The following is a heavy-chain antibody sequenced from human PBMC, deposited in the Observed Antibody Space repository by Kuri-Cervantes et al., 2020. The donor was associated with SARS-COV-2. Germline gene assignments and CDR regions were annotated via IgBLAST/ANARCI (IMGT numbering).Heavy chain of an antibody. Sequence: SQTLSLTCAVYGGSFSGYYWSWIRQPPGKGLEWIGFINYNGSSNYNPSLKSRVSISVDTSKNQFSLRLSSVTAADTAVYYCARLGSGWPGIDFWGQGTLVTVSS. D-gene: IGHD6-19*01. J-gene: IGHJ4*02. CDR2: INYNGSS. CDR1: GGSFSGYY. V-gene: IGHV4-59*12. CDR3: ARLGSGWPGIDF.